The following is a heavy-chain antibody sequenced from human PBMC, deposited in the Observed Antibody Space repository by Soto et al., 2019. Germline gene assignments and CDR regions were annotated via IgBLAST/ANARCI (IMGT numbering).Heavy chain of an antibody. D-gene: IGHD3-9*01. CDR3: VKVLRYFDPSTFFDGMDV. Sequence: PGGSLRLSCSASGFTFSSYAMHWVRQAPGKGLEYVSAISSNGGSTYYADSVKGRFTISRDNSKNTLYLQMSSLRAEDTAVYHCVKVLRYFDPSTFFDGMDVWGQGTTVTVSS. J-gene: IGHJ6*02. CDR2: ISSNGGST. CDR1: GFTFSSYA. V-gene: IGHV3-64D*06.